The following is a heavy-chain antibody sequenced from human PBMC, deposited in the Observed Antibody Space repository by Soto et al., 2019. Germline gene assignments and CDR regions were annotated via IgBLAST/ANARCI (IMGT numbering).Heavy chain of an antibody. V-gene: IGHV3-53*01. Sequence: PGGSLSLSCAASGFTVSSNYISWVRQAPGKGLEWVSVIYSGGSTYYADSVRGRFTISRDNSKNTLYLQMKSLRAEDTAVYYCARDPPATRHGMDVWGQGTTVTVSS. J-gene: IGHJ6*02. CDR1: GFTVSSNY. CDR2: IYSGGST. CDR3: ARDPPATRHGMDV.